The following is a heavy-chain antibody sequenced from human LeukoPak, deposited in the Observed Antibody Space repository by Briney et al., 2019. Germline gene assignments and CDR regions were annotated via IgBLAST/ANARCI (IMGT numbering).Heavy chain of an antibody. V-gene: IGHV3-43D*03. CDR1: GFTFDDYA. D-gene: IGHD3-10*01. CDR2: ISWDGGST. J-gene: IGHJ6*03. Sequence: PGGSLRLSCAASGFTFDDYAMHWVRQAPGKGLEWVSLISWDGGSTYYADSVKGRFTISRDNSKNSLYLQMNSLRAEDTALYYCAKDAHPGRGRRIYYYYMDVWGKGTTVTVSS. CDR3: AKDAHPGRGRRIYYYYMDV.